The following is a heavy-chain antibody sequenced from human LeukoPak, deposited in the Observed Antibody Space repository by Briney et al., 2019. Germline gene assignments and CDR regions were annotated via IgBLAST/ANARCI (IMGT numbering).Heavy chain of an antibody. CDR2: IYYSGST. D-gene: IGHD3-10*01. Sequence: SETVSLTCTVAGGSVSRGDYYWRWIRQPPGKGLEWIGYIYYSGSTYYNPSLKSRVTISVDTSKNQFSLKLSSVTAADTAVYYCARGVLLWFGELSPLDYWGQGTLVTVSS. V-gene: IGHV4-30-4*01. CDR1: GGSVSRGDYY. CDR3: ARGVLLWFGELSPLDY. J-gene: IGHJ4*02.